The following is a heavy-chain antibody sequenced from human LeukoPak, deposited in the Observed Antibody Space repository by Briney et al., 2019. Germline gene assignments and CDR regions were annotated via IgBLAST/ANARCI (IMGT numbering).Heavy chain of an antibody. Sequence: PSETLSLTCGVSGGSISSSGYLWSWIRQPAGKGLEWIGRIYTSGSTDYNPSLKSRVTISLDTSKNQFSLKLTSVTAADTAVYYCARDRYMDVWGKGTTVTVSS. CDR3: ARDRYMDV. J-gene: IGHJ6*03. V-gene: IGHV4-61*02. CDR2: IYTSGST. CDR1: GGSISSSGYL.